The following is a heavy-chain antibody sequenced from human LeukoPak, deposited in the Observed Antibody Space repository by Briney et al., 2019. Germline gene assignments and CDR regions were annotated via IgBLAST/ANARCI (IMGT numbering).Heavy chain of an antibody. CDR3: AKDVEQQLGY. J-gene: IGHJ4*02. Sequence: GGSLRLSCAASGFTFSSYGMHWVRQAPGKGLEWVAFIRYDGSNKYYADSVKGRFTISRDNSKNTLYLQMNSLRAGDTAVYYCAKDVEQQLGYWGQGTLVTVSS. D-gene: IGHD6-13*01. V-gene: IGHV3-30*02. CDR1: GFTFSSYG. CDR2: IRYDGSNK.